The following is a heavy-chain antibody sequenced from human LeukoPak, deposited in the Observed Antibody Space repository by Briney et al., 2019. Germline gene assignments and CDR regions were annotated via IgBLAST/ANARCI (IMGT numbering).Heavy chain of an antibody. D-gene: IGHD3-10*01. CDR3: ARDLVWFGEPKGYYNYMDV. CDR1: GFIFSSYS. V-gene: IGHV3-48*01. CDR2: ISSSSGTI. J-gene: IGHJ6*03. Sequence: TGGSLRLSCVGSGFIFSSYSMNWVRQAPGKGPEWISYISSSSGTIYYADSVKGRFTISRDNAKNSLYLQMNTLRAEDTAVYYCARDLVWFGEPKGYYNYMDVWGKGTTVTVSS.